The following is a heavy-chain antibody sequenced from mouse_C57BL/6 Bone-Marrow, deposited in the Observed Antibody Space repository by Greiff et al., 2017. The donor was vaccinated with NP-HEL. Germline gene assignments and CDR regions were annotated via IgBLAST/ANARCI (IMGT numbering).Heavy chain of an antibody. V-gene: IGHV1-53*01. D-gene: IGHD4-1*01. CDR2: INPSNGGT. Sequence: QVQLKESGTELVKPGASVKLSCKASGYTFTSYWMHWVKQRPGQGLEWIGNINPSNGGTNYNEKFKSKATLTVDKSSSTAYMQLSSLTSEDSAVYYCARAGTGYYFDYWGQGTTLTVSS. J-gene: IGHJ2*01. CDR1: GYTFTSYW. CDR3: ARAGTGYYFDY.